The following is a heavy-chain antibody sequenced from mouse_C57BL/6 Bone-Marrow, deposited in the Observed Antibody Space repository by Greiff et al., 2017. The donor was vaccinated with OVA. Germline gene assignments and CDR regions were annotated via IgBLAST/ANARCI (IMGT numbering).Heavy chain of an antibody. Sequence: EVKVVESGGDLVKPGGSLKLSCAASGFTFSSYGMSWVRQTPDKRLEWVATISSGGSYTYYPDSVKGRFTISRDNAKNTLYLQMSSLKSEDTAMYYGARHWPYDRYYFDYWGQGTTLTVSS. V-gene: IGHV5-6*01. J-gene: IGHJ2*01. CDR2: ISSGGSYT. D-gene: IGHD2-3*01. CDR3: ARHWPYDRYYFDY. CDR1: GFTFSSYG.